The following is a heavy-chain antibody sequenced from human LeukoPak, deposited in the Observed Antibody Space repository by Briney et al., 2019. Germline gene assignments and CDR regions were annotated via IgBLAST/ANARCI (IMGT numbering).Heavy chain of an antibody. CDR3: AGASSYDSSGYYPTSIDY. J-gene: IGHJ4*02. D-gene: IGHD3-22*01. V-gene: IGHV4-31*03. CDR1: GGSISSGGYY. CDR2: IYYSGST. Sequence: SQTLSLTCTVSGGSISSGGYYWSWIRQHPGKGLEWIGYIYYSGSTYYNPSLKSRVTISVDTSKNQFSLKLSSVTAADTAVYYCAGASSYDSSGYYPTSIDYWGQGTLVTVSP.